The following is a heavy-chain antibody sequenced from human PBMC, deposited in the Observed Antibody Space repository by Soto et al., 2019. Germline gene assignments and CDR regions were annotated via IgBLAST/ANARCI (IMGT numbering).Heavy chain of an antibody. Sequence: ASVKVSCKASGYTFTGYNMHWVRQDPGHGLEWMGWINPNSGGTNYAQKFQGWVTMTRDTSISTAYMELSRLRSDDTAVYYCARVDCSSTSCPYGMDVWGQGTTVTVSS. CDR2: INPNSGGT. D-gene: IGHD2-2*01. CDR1: GYTFTGYN. J-gene: IGHJ6*02. CDR3: ARVDCSSTSCPYGMDV. V-gene: IGHV1-2*04.